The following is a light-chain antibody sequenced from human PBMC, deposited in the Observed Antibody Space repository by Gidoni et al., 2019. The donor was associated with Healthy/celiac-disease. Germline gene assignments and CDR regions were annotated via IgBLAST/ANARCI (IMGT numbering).Light chain of an antibody. CDR1: QSVLSSSNNKTY. CDR3: QQYYSTPCT. V-gene: IGKV4-1*01. CDR2: WAS. Sequence: DIVMTQSPDSLAVSLGERATINCKSSQSVLSSSNNKTYLAWYQQKPGQPPKLLIYWASTRESGVPDRFSGSGSGTDFTLTISSLQAEDVAVYYCQQYYSTPCTFGQGTRLEIK. J-gene: IGKJ5*01.